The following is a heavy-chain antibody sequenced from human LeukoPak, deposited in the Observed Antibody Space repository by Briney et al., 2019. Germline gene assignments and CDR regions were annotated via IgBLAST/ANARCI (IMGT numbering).Heavy chain of an antibody. CDR1: GFPFSSYA. Sequence: GSLRPSCAASGFPFSSYAMHWVRQAPGKGLEWVAVISYDGSNKYYADSVKGRFTISRDNSKNTLYLQMNSLRAEDTAVYYCARADYIAVAGTCDYWGQGTLVTVSS. J-gene: IGHJ4*02. CDR2: ISYDGSNK. V-gene: IGHV3-30*04. CDR3: ARADYIAVAGTCDY. D-gene: IGHD6-19*01.